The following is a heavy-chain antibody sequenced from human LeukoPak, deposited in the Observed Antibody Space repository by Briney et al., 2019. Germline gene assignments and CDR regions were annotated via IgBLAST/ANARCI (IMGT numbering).Heavy chain of an antibody. D-gene: IGHD1-26*01. V-gene: IGHV3-23*01. CDR2: ISGSGVMT. CDR1: GFTFDDYA. CDR3: AKDRSIGTYYTFDH. Sequence: PGGSLRLSCAASGFTFDDYAMHWVRQAPGKGLEWVATISGSGVMTYYADSVKGRFTVSGDTSKNTIYLQMHSLTAADTAVYYCAKDRSIGTYYTFDHWGQGTLVTVSS. J-gene: IGHJ4*02.